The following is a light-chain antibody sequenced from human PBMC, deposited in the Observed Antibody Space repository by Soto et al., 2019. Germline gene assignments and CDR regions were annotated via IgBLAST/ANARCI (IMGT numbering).Light chain of an antibody. CDR3: QQSHTSPYT. CDR1: QSIASF. J-gene: IGKJ2*01. CDR2: AAS. Sequence: DIQMTQSPSSLSAAVGDRVIITCQASQSIASFLNWYQQKPGKAPRLLIFAASSLQSGVPSRFIGSGSGTDFTITLSSLQPEDVATYYCQQSHTSPYTFGQGTKLDLK. V-gene: IGKV1-39*01.